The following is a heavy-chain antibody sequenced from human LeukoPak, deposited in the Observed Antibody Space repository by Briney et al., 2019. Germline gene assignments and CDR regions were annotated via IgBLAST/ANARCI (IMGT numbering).Heavy chain of an antibody. D-gene: IGHD2-2*01. Sequence: LSLTCAVYGGSFSGYYWSWIRQAPGKGLEWVAVISYDGSNKYCADSVKGRFTISRDNSKNTLYLQMNSLRAEDTAVYYCARDDLGYCSSTSCYEFSGFDYWGQGTLVTVSS. CDR2: ISYDGSNK. CDR1: GGSFSGYY. J-gene: IGHJ4*02. V-gene: IGHV3-30-3*01. CDR3: ARDDLGYCSSTSCYEFSGFDY.